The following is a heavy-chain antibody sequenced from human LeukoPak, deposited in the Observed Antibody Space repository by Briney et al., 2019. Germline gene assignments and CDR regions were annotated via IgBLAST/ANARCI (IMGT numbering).Heavy chain of an antibody. J-gene: IGHJ6*04. V-gene: IGHV3-23*01. Sequence: GGSLRLSCAASGFTFSGYAMSWVRQAPGKGLEWVSAISDSGGSTYYPDSVKGRFTISRDNSRNTLYLQSNSLRAEDTAVYYCGKEDLYYGMDVWGKGTTVTVSS. CDR1: GFTFSGYA. CDR3: GKEDLYYGMDV. CDR2: ISDSGGST.